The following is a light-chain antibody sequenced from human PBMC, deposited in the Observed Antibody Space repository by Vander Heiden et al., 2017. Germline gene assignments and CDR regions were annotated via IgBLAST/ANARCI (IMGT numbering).Light chain of an antibody. Sequence: QSVLTQPPSASGTPGQRVTISCSGSSSNIGNNYVYWYQQFPGTAPKLLMFRNNQRTSGVPDRFSASKSGTSASLAISGLRSGDEADYYCAAWGDGLSGYVIFGGGTKLTVL. V-gene: IGLV1-47*01. CDR1: SSNIGNNY. J-gene: IGLJ2*01. CDR3: AAWGDGLSGYVI. CDR2: RNN.